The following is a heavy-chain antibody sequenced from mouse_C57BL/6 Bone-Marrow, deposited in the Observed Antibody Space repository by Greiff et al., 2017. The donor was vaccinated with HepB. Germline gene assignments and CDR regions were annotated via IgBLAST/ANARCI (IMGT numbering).Heavy chain of an antibody. CDR3: ARHGSMDY. V-gene: IGHV5-2*01. CDR2: INSDGGST. CDR1: EYEFPSHD. Sequence: EVQGVESGGGLVQPGESLKLSCESNEYEFPSHDMYWVRKTPEKGLELVAAINSDGGSTYYPDTMERRSIISRDNTRKTLYLQISSLTSEDTALYYCARHGSMDYWGQGTSVTVSS. J-gene: IGHJ4*01.